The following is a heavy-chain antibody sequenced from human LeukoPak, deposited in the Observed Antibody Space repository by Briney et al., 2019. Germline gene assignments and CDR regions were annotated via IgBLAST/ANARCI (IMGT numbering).Heavy chain of an antibody. J-gene: IGHJ6*03. D-gene: IGHD1-26*01. CDR3: ARGPGAGNYYYYYMDV. Sequence: ASVKVSCKASGYTFTRYYMHWVRQAPGQGLEWMGIINPSVSSASYSQKFQGRVTMTRDTSTSTVYMELSSLRSEDTAVYYCARGPGAGNYYYYYMDVWGKGTTVTVSS. CDR1: GYTFTRYY. V-gene: IGHV1-46*01. CDR2: INPSVSSA.